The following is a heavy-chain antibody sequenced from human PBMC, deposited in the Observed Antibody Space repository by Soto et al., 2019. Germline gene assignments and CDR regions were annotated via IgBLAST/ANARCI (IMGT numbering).Heavy chain of an antibody. V-gene: IGHV3-23*01. D-gene: IGHD3-10*01. CDR3: ARGSTDSYPGSRIFDF. CDR1: GITFGIRA. Sequence: PGGSLRLSCVASGITFGIRAMSWVRQAPGEGLEWVSTITDTGGDTKYSDSVRGRFAMSRDNSKKTLYLQMNNLRVEDSALYYCARGSTDSYPGSRIFDFWGRGTLVTVSS. J-gene: IGHJ4*02. CDR2: ITDTGGDT.